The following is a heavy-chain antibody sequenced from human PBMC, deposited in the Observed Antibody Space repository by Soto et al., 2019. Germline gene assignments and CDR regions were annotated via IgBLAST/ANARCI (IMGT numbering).Heavy chain of an antibody. CDR2: IVPNVGTV. Sequence: QMQLVQSGAEVKKPGSSVKVSCKASGGTLSSFINYPINWVRQAPGQGLEWMGGIVPNVGTVNYAQKFQGRVTITAEKSTGTAYMELRSLSFGERALFCGARRDTGCFLRSFDNRGRGPLVTVSS. V-gene: IGHV1-69*06. J-gene: IGHJ4*02. D-gene: IGHD5-18*01. CDR1: GGTLSSFINYP. CDR3: ARRDTGCFLRSFDN.